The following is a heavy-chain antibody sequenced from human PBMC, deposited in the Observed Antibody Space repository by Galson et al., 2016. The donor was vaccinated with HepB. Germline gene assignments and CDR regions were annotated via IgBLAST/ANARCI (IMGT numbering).Heavy chain of an antibody. CDR1: GLRFRSYS. D-gene: IGHD7-27*01. V-gene: IGHV3-49*04. Sequence: SLRLSCAASGLRFRSYSINWVRRAPGKGLVWVGFIRNSARGGTRQYAASVEGRFSISRDDSRNIAYLHMDSLKPEDTGVYFCLIEDVGRTEDYGVDVGGEGTTVTVSP. CDR3: LIEDVGRTEDYGVDV. J-gene: IGHJ6*04. CDR2: IRNSARGGTR.